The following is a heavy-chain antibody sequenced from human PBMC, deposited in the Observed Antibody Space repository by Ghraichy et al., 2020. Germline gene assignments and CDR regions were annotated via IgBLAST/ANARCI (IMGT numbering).Heavy chain of an antibody. CDR2: ISHDGTYK. D-gene: IGHD1-14*01. Sequence: GGSLRLSCAASGFTFTPYGMHWVRQAPGKGLNWVAVISHDGTYKYYVDPVKGRFTISRDNSKNTLYLQMNSLRADDTAVYYCARNRVLDTEHYYDLDVWGRGTTVTVSS. CDR1: GFTFTPYG. CDR3: ARNRVLDTEHYYDLDV. V-gene: IGHV3-30-3*01. J-gene: IGHJ6*02.